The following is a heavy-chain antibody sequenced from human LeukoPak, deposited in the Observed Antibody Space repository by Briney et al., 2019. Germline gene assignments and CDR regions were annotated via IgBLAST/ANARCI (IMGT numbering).Heavy chain of an antibody. Sequence: GGSLRLSCAASGFTFTSYGMHWVRQAPGKGLEWVAFLRSDGSNKYYADSVKGRFTISRDNAKNTLYLQMSSLRAEHTAVYYCARTAFLAYCGGHCYYFDYWGQGTLVTVSS. V-gene: IGHV3-30*02. J-gene: IGHJ4*02. D-gene: IGHD2-21*02. CDR1: GFTFTSYG. CDR2: LRSDGSNK. CDR3: ARTAFLAYCGGHCYYFDY.